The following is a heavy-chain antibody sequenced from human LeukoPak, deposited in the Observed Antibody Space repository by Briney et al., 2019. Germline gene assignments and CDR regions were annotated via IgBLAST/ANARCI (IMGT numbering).Heavy chain of an antibody. Sequence: GASVKVSCEASGYTFTNYGISWVRQAPGQGLEWMGWISAYNGDTIYAQKVQGRVTMTTDTSTSTAYMELRSLRSDDTAVYYCARVPSFQPLDYWGQGTLVTVPS. CDR3: ARVPSFQPLDY. D-gene: IGHD2-2*01. CDR1: GYTFTNYG. V-gene: IGHV1-18*01. J-gene: IGHJ4*02. CDR2: ISAYNGDT.